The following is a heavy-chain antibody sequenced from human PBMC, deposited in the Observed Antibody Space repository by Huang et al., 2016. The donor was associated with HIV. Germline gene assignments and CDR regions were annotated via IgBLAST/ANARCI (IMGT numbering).Heavy chain of an antibody. CDR3: ARRRSLITASGYDS. V-gene: IGHV5-51*01. CDR2: IYPRDSDT. D-gene: IGHD6-13*01. CDR1: GFDFTNYW. Sequence: EVQLVQSGAEVKKPGESLKISCKVFGFDFTNYWIGWVGQMPGKGLEWVGIIYPRDSDTRYSPSFRGQVTISADTSISTAYLQWTSLKASDTAIYYCARRRSLITASGYDSWGQGALVTVSS. J-gene: IGHJ4*02.